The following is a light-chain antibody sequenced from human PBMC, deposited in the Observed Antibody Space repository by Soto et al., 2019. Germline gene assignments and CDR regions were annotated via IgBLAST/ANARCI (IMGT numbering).Light chain of an antibody. CDR3: ISYADLSYV. Sequence: GLTPPRSRSGSPGQSVTISCTGTSSHVCGYNYASWYQQQPGKAPKLMIYEVTKRPSRVPDRFSVSKSGNTASLTVSGLQAEEEADYYCISYADLSYVYGTRTKVT. V-gene: IGLV2-8*01. J-gene: IGLJ1*01. CDR1: SSHVCGYNY. CDR2: EVT.